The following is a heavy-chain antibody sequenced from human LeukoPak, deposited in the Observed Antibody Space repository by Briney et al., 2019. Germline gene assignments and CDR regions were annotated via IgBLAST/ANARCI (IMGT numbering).Heavy chain of an antibody. CDR3: GKDMGSSSSYRIDN. Sequence: GRSLRLSCAASGFRFYDYAMHWVRHGPGKGLEWVAGISWKSGNINYADSVKGRFTITRDNAKNSLYLQMNSLRGEDTALYYCGKDMGSSSSYRIDNWGRGTLVTVSS. D-gene: IGHD6-6*01. CDR1: GFRFYDYA. CDR2: ISWKSGNI. V-gene: IGHV3-9*01. J-gene: IGHJ4*02.